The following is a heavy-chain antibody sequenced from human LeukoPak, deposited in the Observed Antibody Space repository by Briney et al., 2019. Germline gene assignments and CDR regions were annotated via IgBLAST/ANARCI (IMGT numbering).Heavy chain of an antibody. V-gene: IGHV4-59*01. CDR1: GGSISSYY. J-gene: IGHJ4*02. CDR3: ARDRDGEYCSSTSCSPID. D-gene: IGHD2-2*01. Sequence: PSETLSLTCTVSGGSISSYYWSWIRQPPGKGLEWIGYISTTGRTNYNPSLKSRITISGDTSKNQLSLKLTSVTAADTAVYYCARDRDGEYCSSTSCSPIDWGQGTLVTVSS. CDR2: ISTTGRT.